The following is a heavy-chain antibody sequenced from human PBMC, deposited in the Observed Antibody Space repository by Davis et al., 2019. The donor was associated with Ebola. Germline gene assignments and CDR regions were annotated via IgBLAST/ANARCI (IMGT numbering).Heavy chain of an antibody. CDR2: IHYSGNT. CDR1: GGSININY. D-gene: IGHD3-10*01. CDR3: ARWAMVRGVITNNWFDP. J-gene: IGHJ5*02. V-gene: IGHV4-59*01. Sequence: PGGSLRLSCTVSGGSININYWSWIRQAPGKGLEWIGYIHYSGNTNYNPSLESRVTISVDTSKNQFSLKLSSVTTADTAVYYCARWAMVRGVITNNWFDPWGQGTLVTVSS.